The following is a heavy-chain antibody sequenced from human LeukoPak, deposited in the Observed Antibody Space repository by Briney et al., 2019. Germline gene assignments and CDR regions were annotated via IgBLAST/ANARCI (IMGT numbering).Heavy chain of an antibody. V-gene: IGHV3-21*01. Sequence: GGSLRLSCAASGFTFSSYSMNWVRQAPAKGVEWVSSISSSSSYISYADSVKGRFTISRDNAKNSLYLQMNSLRAEDTAVYYCARRSYYDSSGYYEYWGQGTLVTVSS. D-gene: IGHD3-22*01. CDR1: GFTFSSYS. CDR3: ARRSYYDSSGYYEY. J-gene: IGHJ4*02. CDR2: ISSSSSYI.